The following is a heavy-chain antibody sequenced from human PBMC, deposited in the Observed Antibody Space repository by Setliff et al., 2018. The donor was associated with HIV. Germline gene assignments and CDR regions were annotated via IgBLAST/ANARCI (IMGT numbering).Heavy chain of an antibody. V-gene: IGHV3-11*04. J-gene: IGHJ4*02. CDR3: ARSPYGDYGLDY. CDR2: ISGVGSSV. CDR1: GFTFSDYY. Sequence: PGGSLRLSCAASGFTFSDYYMTWIRHVPGKGLEWVSHISGVGSSVYYADSVKGRFTISRDNAKNSLFLQMNSLRAEDTAVYFCARSPYGDYGLDYWGQGTLVTVSS. D-gene: IGHD4-17*01.